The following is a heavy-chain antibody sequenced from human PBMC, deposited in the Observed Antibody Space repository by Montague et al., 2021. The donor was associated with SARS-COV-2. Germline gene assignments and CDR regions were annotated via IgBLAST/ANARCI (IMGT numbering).Heavy chain of an antibody. D-gene: IGHD2-21*01. V-gene: IGHV3-23*01. CDR1: GFTFTSYA. CDR3: ARGGAYSQRCFDY. J-gene: IGHJ4*02. Sequence: SLRLSCAASGFTFTSYAMTWVRQAPGKGLEWVSGISGDGNYAFYTDSVKGRFTISRDNSKNTLYLQMNSLRADDTAVYYCARGGAYSQRCFDYWGQGTLVAVSS. CDR2: ISGDGNYA.